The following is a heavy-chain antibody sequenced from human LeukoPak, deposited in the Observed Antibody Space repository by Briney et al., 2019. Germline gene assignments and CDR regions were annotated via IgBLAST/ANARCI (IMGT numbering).Heavy chain of an antibody. J-gene: IGHJ4*02. V-gene: IGHV3-7*01. CDR2: IKQDGSEK. D-gene: IGHD3-22*01. Sequence: PGGSLRLSCAASGFTFSSYWMSWVRQAPGKGLEWVANIKQDGSEKYYVDSVKGRFTISRDNAKNSLYLQMNSLRAEDTAVYYCARESSSGYYYVGDFDYWGQGTPVSVSS. CDR1: GFTFSSYW. CDR3: ARESSSGYYYVGDFDY.